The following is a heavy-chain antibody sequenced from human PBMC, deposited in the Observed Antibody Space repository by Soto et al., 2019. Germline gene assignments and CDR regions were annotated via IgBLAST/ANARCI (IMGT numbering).Heavy chain of an antibody. CDR2: MSPNGNNQ. CDR3: ATGANFYYDTSRY. D-gene: IGHD3-22*01. V-gene: IGHV3-30-3*01. CDR1: GFTLSIYA. Sequence: AGGTLRLSCAAPGFTLSIYALHWVRQAPGKGLEWVAVMSPNGNNQYYADSVKGRFTISRDTSKSTLYLQMTSLRPDDTAVYYCATGANFYYDTSRYWGQGTLGTVSS. J-gene: IGHJ4*02.